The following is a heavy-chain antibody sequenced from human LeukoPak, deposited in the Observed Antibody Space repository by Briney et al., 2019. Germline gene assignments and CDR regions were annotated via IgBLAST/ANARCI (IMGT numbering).Heavy chain of an antibody. Sequence: SETLSLTCTVSGGSISSYYWSWIRQPAGKGLEWIGRIYTSGSTNYNPSLKSRVTISVDTSKNQFSLKLSSVTAADTAVYYCARGKGDYDYVWGSYRTNGGFDYWGQGTLVTVSS. V-gene: IGHV4-4*07. D-gene: IGHD3-16*02. CDR3: ARGKGDYDYVWGSYRTNGGFDY. CDR2: IYTSGST. CDR1: GGSISSYY. J-gene: IGHJ4*02.